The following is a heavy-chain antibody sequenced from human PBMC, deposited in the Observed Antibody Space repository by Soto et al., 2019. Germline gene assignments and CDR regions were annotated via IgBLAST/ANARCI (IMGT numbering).Heavy chain of an antibody. D-gene: IGHD3-3*01. Sequence: SVKVSCKASGGTFSIYAISCVLQAPLQWLDWMGGIIPIFGTANYAQKFQGRVTITADESTSTAYMELSSLRSEDTAVYYCARGPPRGITIFGATNWFDPWGQGTLVTVSS. CDR3: ARGPPRGITIFGATNWFDP. CDR2: IIPIFGTA. J-gene: IGHJ5*02. CDR1: GGTFSIYA. V-gene: IGHV1-69*13.